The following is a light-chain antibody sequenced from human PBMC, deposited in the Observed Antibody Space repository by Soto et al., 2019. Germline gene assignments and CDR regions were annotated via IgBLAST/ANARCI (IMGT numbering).Light chain of an antibody. CDR3: QQYYSYPIT. J-gene: IGKJ5*01. CDR2: DQS. Sequence: AIRMTQSPSSFSASTGDRVTITCRASQGIGRSLAWYQQKPGNAPNVLIYDQSTLQSGVPSRFSGSRSGTGFTLTISPLQSDDFETYYCQQYYSYPITFGQGTRLE. V-gene: IGKV1-8*01. CDR1: QGIGRS.